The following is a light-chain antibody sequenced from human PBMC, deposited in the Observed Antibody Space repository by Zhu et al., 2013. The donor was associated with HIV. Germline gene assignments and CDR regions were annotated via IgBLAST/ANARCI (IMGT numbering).Light chain of an antibody. J-gene: IGKJ5*01. V-gene: IGKV1-5*01. Sequence: DIQMTQSPSSLSASVGDRVTITCRASQSISSYLNWYQQKPRKAPKLLIYDASTLESGVPSRFRGSGSGTEFTLTISSLQPDDFATYYCQQYNSYPITFGQGTRLEIK. CDR2: DAS. CDR1: QSISSY. CDR3: QQYNSYPIT.